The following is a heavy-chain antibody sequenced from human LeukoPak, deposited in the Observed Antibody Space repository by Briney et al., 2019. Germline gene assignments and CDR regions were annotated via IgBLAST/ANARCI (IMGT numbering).Heavy chain of an antibody. D-gene: IGHD3-10*01. CDR3: ARAGSFRFDY. CDR1: GFTFSSYE. J-gene: IGHJ4*02. CDR2: ISSSGSTI. V-gene: IGHV3-48*03. Sequence: GGSLRLSCAASGFTFSSYEMKWVRQAPGKGLEGGSYISSSGSTIYYADSVKGRFTISRDNAKNTLYLQMNDLRAEDTAVYYCARAGSFRFDYWGQGTLVTVSS.